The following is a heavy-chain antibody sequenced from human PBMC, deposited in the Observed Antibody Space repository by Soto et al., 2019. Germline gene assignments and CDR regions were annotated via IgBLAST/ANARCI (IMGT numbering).Heavy chain of an antibody. CDR1: GYSFTSYW. D-gene: IGHD6-19*01. V-gene: IGHV5-51*01. Sequence: GESLKISCKGSGYSFTSYWIGWVRQMPGKGLEWMGIIYPGDSDTRYSPSFQGQVTISADKSISTAYLQWSSLKASDTAMYYCARYGYSSCWYRNRWFDPWGQGTLVTVSS. CDR3: ARYGYSSCWYRNRWFDP. J-gene: IGHJ5*02. CDR2: IYPGDSDT.